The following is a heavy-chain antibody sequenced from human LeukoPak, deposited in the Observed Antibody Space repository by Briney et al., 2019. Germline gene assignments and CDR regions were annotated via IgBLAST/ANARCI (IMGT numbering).Heavy chain of an antibody. V-gene: IGHV4-59*11. CDR3: ARDWGWSGPFDY. J-gene: IGHJ4*02. D-gene: IGHD3-3*01. CDR1: GGSISSHY. Sequence: SETLSLTCTVSGGSISSHYWSWIRQPPGKGLEWIGYIYYSGSTNYNPSLKSRVTISVDTSKNQFSLKLSSVSGADTAVYYCARDWGWSGPFDYWGKGTLVTVSS. CDR2: IYYSGST.